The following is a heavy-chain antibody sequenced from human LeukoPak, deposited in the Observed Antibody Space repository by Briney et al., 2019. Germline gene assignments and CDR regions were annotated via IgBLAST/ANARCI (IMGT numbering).Heavy chain of an antibody. V-gene: IGHV1-24*01. Sequence: GALVKVSCKVSGYTLTELSMHWVRQAPGKGLEWMGGFDLEDGETSYAQKFQGRVTMTEDTSTDTAYMELSSLRSEDTAVYYCATDRRPLKGIAAAGPYYMDGWGKGTTVTVSS. CDR2: FDLEDGET. D-gene: IGHD6-13*01. CDR3: ATDRRPLKGIAAAGPYYMDG. J-gene: IGHJ6*03. CDR1: GYTLTELS.